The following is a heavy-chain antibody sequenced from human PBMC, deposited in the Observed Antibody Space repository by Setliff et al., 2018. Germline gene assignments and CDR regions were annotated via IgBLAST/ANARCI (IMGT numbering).Heavy chain of an antibody. CDR1: GYSFGNYW. CDR3: ARLGAPASHDAFDI. V-gene: IGHV5-51*01. Sequence: GESLKISCKGSGYSFGNYWIAWVRQMPGKGLEWMGVIYPGDSDTRYSPSFQGQVTISADKSINTAYLQWSSLKASDTAMYYCARLGAPASHDAFDIWGQGTMVTVSS. CDR2: IYPGDSDT. J-gene: IGHJ3*02. D-gene: IGHD6-25*01.